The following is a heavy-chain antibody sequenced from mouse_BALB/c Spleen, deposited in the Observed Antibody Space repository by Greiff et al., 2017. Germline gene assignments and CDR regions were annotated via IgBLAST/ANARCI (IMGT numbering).Heavy chain of an antibody. CDR2: ISSGGST. Sequence: EVKVVESGGGLVKPGGSLKLSCAASGFTFSSYAMSWVRQTPEKRLEWVASISSGGSTYYPDSVKGRFTISRDNARNIRYLQMSSLRSEDTAMYYCARGLYGNPYYAMDYGGQGTSVTVSS. CDR1: GFTFSSYA. D-gene: IGHD2-1*01. V-gene: IGHV5-6-5*01. J-gene: IGHJ4*01. CDR3: ARGLYGNPYYAMDY.